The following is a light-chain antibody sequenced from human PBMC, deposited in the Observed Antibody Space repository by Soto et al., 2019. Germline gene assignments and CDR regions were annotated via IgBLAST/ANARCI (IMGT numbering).Light chain of an antibody. V-gene: IGLV1-40*01. CDR3: QSFDNSLSALYV. Sequence: QSALTQPPSVSGAPGQRVTISCIGATSDVHWYQHLPGTAPKLLIYGNNNRPSGVPDRLSGSKSGTSASLAITGLQAEDEADYYCQSFDNSLSALYVFGTGTKVTVL. CDR2: GNN. J-gene: IGLJ1*01. CDR1: GATSD.